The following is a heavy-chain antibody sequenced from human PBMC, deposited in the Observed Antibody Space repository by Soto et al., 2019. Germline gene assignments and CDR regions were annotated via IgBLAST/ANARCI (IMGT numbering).Heavy chain of an antibody. V-gene: IGHV3-23*01. CDR2: ISGSGGST. D-gene: IGHD3-10*01. CDR3: ANRLLWFGAGGAFDI. Sequence: TGGSLRLSCAASGFTFSSYAMGWVRQAPGKGLEWVSAISGSGGSTYYADSVKGRFTISRDNSKNTLYLQMNSLRAEDTAVYYCANRLLWFGAGGAFDIWGQGTMVTVSS. J-gene: IGHJ3*02. CDR1: GFTFSSYA.